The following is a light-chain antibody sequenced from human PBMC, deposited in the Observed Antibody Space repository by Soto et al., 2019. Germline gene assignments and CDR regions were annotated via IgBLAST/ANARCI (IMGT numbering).Light chain of an antibody. V-gene: IGKV1-5*01. CDR3: QQRSNWPRT. CDR2: DAS. Sequence: DIQMTQSPSTLSTSVGDRVTITCRASQSISSWLAWYQQKPGKPPKLLIYDASSLERGVPSRFSGSGSGTEFTLTISSLQPEDFAVYYCQQRSNWPRTFGQGTKVDIK. J-gene: IGKJ1*01. CDR1: QSISSW.